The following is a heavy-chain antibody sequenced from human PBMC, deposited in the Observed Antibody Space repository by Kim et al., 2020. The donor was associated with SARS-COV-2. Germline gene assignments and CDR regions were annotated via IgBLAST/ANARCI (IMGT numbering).Heavy chain of an antibody. CDR1: GFTFTNYA. V-gene: IGHV7-4-1*02. J-gene: IGHJ4*02. CDR2: INTYTGSP. CDR3: ARKSFYYYNCLDF. D-gene: IGHD3-22*01. Sequence: ASVKVSCKSSGFTFTNYAIHWVRQAPGQGLEYMGWINTYTGSPTYAQGFTGRFVLSLDTSDSTAYLQISSLKAEDTAVYYFARKSFYYYNCLDFWGQGSL.